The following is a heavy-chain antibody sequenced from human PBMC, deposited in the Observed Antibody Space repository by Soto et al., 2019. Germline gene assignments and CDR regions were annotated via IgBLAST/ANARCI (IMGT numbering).Heavy chain of an antibody. CDR1: GFTFSSYA. J-gene: IGHJ4*02. CDR2: ISYDGSNK. CDR3: ARGRIAVADPFDY. V-gene: IGHV3-30-3*01. D-gene: IGHD6-19*01. Sequence: QVPLVESGGGVVQPGRSLRLTCAASGFTFSSYAMHWVRQAPGKGLEWVAVISYDGSNKYYADSVKGRFTIARDNSKNTLYLQMYSLRAEDTAVYYCARGRIAVADPFDYWGQGTLVTVSS.